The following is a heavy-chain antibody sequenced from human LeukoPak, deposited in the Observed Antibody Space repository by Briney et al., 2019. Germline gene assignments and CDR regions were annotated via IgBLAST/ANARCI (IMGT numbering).Heavy chain of an antibody. CDR1: GFTFSSYW. V-gene: IGHV3-7*01. Sequence: HPGGSLRLSCAASGFTFSSYWMSWVRLIPGKGLLWVATIKQGGSEKYYVDSVKGRFTISRDNAKNSLYLQMNSLRAEDTAVYYCARSGYDLDYWGQGTLVTVSS. D-gene: IGHD5-12*01. CDR2: IKQGGSEK. J-gene: IGHJ4*02. CDR3: ARSGYDLDY.